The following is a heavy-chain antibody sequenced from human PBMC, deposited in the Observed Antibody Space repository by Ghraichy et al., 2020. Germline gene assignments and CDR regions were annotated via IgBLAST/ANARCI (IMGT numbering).Heavy chain of an antibody. J-gene: IGHJ4*02. CDR1: GGSFSGYY. V-gene: IGHV4-34*01. CDR3: ARGPSATDKYLFY. CDR2: INHSGST. Sequence: PETLSLTCAVYGGSFSGYYWSWIRQPPGKGLEWIGEINHSGSTNYNPSLKSRVTISVDTSKNQFSLKVSSVTAADTAVYYCARGPSATDKYLFYWGQGTLVTVSS. D-gene: IGHD2-2*01.